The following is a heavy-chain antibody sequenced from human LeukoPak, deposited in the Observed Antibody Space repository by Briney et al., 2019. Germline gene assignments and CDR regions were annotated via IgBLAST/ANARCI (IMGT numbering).Heavy chain of an antibody. J-gene: IGHJ4*02. D-gene: IGHD3-10*01. Sequence: GGSLRLSCAASGSTFSSHTMNWVRQAPGKGLEWVSYISSTSSVIYYADSVKGRFTISRDNAKNSLYLQMNSLRAEDTAVYYCARDLGVRGVSDYWGQGTLVTVSS. CDR2: ISSTSSVI. V-gene: IGHV3-48*04. CDR1: GSTFSSHT. CDR3: ARDLGVRGVSDY.